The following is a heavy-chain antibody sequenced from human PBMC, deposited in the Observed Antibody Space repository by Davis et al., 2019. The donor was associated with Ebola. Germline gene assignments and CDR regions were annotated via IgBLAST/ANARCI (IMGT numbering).Heavy chain of an antibody. Sequence: MPSETLSLTCTVSGGSISSSSYYWCWIRQPPGKGLEWIGSIYYSGSTYYNPSLKSRVTISVDTSKNQFSLKLSSVTAADTAVYYCAITYGMDVWGKGTTVTVSS. J-gene: IGHJ6*04. CDR3: AITYGMDV. CDR1: GGSISSSSYY. V-gene: IGHV4-39*01. CDR2: IYYSGST.